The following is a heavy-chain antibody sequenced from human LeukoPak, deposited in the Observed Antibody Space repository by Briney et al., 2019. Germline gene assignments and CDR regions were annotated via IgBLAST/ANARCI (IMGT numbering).Heavy chain of an antibody. Sequence: GGSLRLSCAASGSTFTTYTMTWVRQAPGKGLECVSTIDGRGGDTYYADSVKGRFTISRDNSRNTVYLQMNRLRAEDTAVYYCAKDRAGTRWADWGQGTLVTVSS. CDR2: IDGRGGDT. CDR3: AKDRAGTRWAD. D-gene: IGHD1-14*01. CDR1: GSTFTTYT. J-gene: IGHJ4*02. V-gene: IGHV3-23*01.